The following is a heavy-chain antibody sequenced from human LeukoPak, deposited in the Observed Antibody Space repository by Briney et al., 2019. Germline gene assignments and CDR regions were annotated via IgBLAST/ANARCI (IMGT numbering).Heavy chain of an antibody. CDR1: GVTFSSYS. CDR3: ARDLVLLWFGEIDYSGMDV. D-gene: IGHD3-10*01. CDR2: ISSSGSYI. J-gene: IGHJ6*02. Sequence: GGTLSLSCAASGVTFSSYSMNWIRQAPGKGLEWVSSISSSGSYIYNADSVRGRFTISSDNTNHSLYQQMTIMGAEDTADYYCARDLVLLWFGEIDYSGMDVWGQGTTVTASS. V-gene: IGHV3-21*01.